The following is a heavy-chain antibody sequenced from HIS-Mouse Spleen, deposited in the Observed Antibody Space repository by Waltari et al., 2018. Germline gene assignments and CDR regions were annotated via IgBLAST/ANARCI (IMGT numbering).Heavy chain of an antibody. CDR1: GFTFSSYW. J-gene: IGHJ4*02. V-gene: IGHV3-74*01. CDR3: ARGWGLSFDY. D-gene: IGHD1-26*01. CDR2: MNSDGSST. Sequence: EVQLVESGGGLVQPGGSLRLSCEASGFTFSSYWLHWVRQAPGKGLVWVSRMNSDGSSTSYADSVKGRFTISRDNAKNTLYLQMNSLRAEDTAVYYCARGWGLSFDYWGQGTLVTVSS.